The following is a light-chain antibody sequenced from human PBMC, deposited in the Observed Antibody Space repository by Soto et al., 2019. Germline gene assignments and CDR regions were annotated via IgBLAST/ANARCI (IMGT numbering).Light chain of an antibody. Sequence: EIVLTQSPATLSLSPGERATLSCRASQSVSSYLAWYQQKPGQAPRLLIYDASNRATGIPARFSGSGSWTDFTLTISGLEPEDFAVYYCQQRSNWPRLTFGGGTKVEIK. V-gene: IGKV3-11*01. CDR3: QQRSNWPRLT. CDR2: DAS. CDR1: QSVSSY. J-gene: IGKJ4*01.